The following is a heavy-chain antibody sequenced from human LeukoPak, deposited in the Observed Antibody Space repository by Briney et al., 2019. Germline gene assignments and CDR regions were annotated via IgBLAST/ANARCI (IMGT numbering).Heavy chain of an antibody. CDR3: ARVVDYYDSIVPRGWDAFDI. CDR2: IHTYSGNP. V-gene: IGHV7-4-1*02. CDR1: VYTFTTYA. D-gene: IGHD3-22*01. Sequence: SVKVSCKASVYTFTTYAMNWVRQAPGQGLEWMGWIHTYSGNPTYAQGFPGRFVFSFDKSVSTAYLQISSLTAEATAVYYWARVVDYYDSIVPRGWDAFDIWGQGTMVTVSS. J-gene: IGHJ3*02.